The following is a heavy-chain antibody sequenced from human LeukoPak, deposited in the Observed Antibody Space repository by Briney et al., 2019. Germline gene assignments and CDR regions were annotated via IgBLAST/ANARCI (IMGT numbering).Heavy chain of an antibody. D-gene: IGHD2-15*01. J-gene: IGHJ6*02. Sequence: ETLSLTCTVSSRSFTIWDYFGRRIRQARGRGLDRHGGRHYGGSPHDNPSLKRRVTMSVHTSGNQFSLKLTSVTAAVSSVYYCARHTRVTPVVRVYGFDVSGQGTTVIVS. CDR3: ARHTRVTPVVRVYGFDV. CDR2: RHYGGSP. V-gene: IGHV4-39*01. CDR1: SRSFTIWDYF.